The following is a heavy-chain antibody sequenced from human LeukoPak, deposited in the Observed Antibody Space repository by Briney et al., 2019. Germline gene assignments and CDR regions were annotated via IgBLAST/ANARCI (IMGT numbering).Heavy chain of an antibody. D-gene: IGHD4-17*01. CDR3: VRALSTVATWLYL. V-gene: IGHV1-2*02. J-gene: IGHJ2*01. CDR1: GYTFTGYL. Sequence: EASVKLSCKASGYTFTGYLMHWVRQAPGQGLEWMGWISPNSGDTKYAQKFQDRVTMTRDTSISTAYMELSSLRSDDTAVYYCVRALSTVATWLYLWGRGTLVTVSS. CDR2: ISPNSGDT.